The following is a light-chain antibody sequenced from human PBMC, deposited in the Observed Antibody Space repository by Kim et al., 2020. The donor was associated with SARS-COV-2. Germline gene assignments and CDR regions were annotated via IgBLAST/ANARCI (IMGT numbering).Light chain of an antibody. V-gene: IGLV3-19*01. Sequence: SSELTQDPAVSVALGRTISITCQGDSLRKYYANWSQQKPGQAPILVIYNKNNRPSGIPDRFSGSSSGNTASLTITGAQAEDEADYYCHSRDSSGSHVVLGGGTQLTVL. CDR3: HSRDSSGSHVV. J-gene: IGLJ2*01. CDR2: NKN. CDR1: SLRKYY.